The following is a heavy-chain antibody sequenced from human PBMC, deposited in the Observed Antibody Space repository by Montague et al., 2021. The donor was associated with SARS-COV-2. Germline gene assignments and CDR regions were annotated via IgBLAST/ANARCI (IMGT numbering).Heavy chain of an antibody. CDR3: AREIDGIALLVVVTPHYYNAMDV. D-gene: IGHD3-22*01. J-gene: IGHJ6*02. CDR2: ISSSSSYI. CDR1: GFTFSSYS. Sequence: SLRLSCAASGFTFSSYSMNWVRQAPGKGLEWVSSISSSSSYIYYADSVKGRFTISRDNAKNSLYLQMNSLRAEDTAVHYCAREIDGIALLVVVTPHYYNAMDVWGRGATVTVSS. V-gene: IGHV3-21*01.